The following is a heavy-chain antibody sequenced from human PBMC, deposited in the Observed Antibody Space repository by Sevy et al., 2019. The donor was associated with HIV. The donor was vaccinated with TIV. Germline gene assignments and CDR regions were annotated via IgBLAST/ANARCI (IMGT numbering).Heavy chain of an antibody. CDR1: EFTFSGYW. V-gene: IGHV3-33*08. CDR3: ARGGYYYDNAAYYALDS. J-gene: IGHJ4*02. D-gene: IGHD3-22*01. CDR2: IWSDGAYQ. Sequence: GGSLRLSCAASEFTFSGYWMSWVRQAPGKGMEWVAIIWSDGAYQYHGDSVKGRFTISRDNSKNTLYLQMNNVRVEDTAVYYCARGGYYYDNAAYYALDSWGQGTLVTVSS.